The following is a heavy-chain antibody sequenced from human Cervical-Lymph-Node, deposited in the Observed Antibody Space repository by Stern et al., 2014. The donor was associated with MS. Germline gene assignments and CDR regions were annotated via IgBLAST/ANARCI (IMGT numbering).Heavy chain of an antibody. CDR2: ISYDGSDT. J-gene: IGHJ4*02. CDR1: GFTFSSYG. D-gene: IGHD3-10*01. CDR3: VKMGITEVRGVRLGDY. V-gene: IGHV3-30*18. Sequence: VQLVESGGGVVQSGRSLRLTCKVSGFTFSSYGMHWVRQAPGKGLEWVSVISYDGSDTYYAESVKGRFTISRDKSKNTLYLEMRSLRPEDTAVYYCVKMGITEVRGVRLGDYWGPGTLVIVSS.